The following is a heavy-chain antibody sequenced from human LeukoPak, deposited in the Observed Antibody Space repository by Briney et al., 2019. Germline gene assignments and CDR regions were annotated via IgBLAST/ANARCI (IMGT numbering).Heavy chain of an antibody. J-gene: IGHJ6*02. CDR1: GDSVSRKSAA. V-gene: IGHV6-1*01. Sequence: SQTLSLTCAISGDSVSRKSAAWNWIRRSPSRGLEWLGRTYYRSEWYNDYAVSVKSRITINPDTSKNQFSLQLNSVTPEDTAVYYCARDYYYGMDVWGQGTTVTVSS. CDR3: ARDYYYGMDV. CDR2: TYYRSEWYN.